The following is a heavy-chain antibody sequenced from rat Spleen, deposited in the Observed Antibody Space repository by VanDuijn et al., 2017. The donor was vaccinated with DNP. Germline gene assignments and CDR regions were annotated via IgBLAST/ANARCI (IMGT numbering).Heavy chain of an antibody. D-gene: IGHD1-7*01. CDR1: GYSITSNY. CDR3: ARWTRYFDN. J-gene: IGHJ2*01. Sequence: EVQLQESGSGLVKPSQPLSLTCSVTGYSITSNYWGWIRQFPGNKMEYIGHISYSGSTNYNPSLKSRISITRDTSKNHLFLHLNSVTSEDTGTYYCARWTRYFDNWGQGVMVTVSS. CDR2: ISYSGST. V-gene: IGHV3-1*01.